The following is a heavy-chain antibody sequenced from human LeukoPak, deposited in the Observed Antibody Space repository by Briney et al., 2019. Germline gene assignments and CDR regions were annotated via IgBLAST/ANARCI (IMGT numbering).Heavy chain of an antibody. D-gene: IGHD6-19*01. J-gene: IGHJ4*02. Sequence: PSETLSLTCGVYGGSFSGYYWSWIRQPPGRGLEWIGEINQRGSTNYNPSLKSRVTISVDTSKNQFSLKLRSVTAADTGLYYCATKYSVAVAVNPPYLDYWGQGNLVTVSS. CDR3: ATKYSVAVAVNPPYLDY. CDR2: INQRGST. V-gene: IGHV4-34*01. CDR1: GGSFSGYY.